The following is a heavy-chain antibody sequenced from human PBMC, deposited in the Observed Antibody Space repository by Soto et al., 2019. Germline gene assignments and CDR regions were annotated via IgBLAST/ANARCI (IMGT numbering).Heavy chain of an antibody. CDR3: AQINWNYAGDN. Sequence: QITLKESGPTVVKPTQTLTLTCTFSGFSLTTSAVGVGWIRQPPGKALEWLALIYWDDDKRYSPSLKSRLTITTDTSKNQVVLTMTNMDPVDTGTYYCAQINWNYAGDNWGQGTLVTVSS. D-gene: IGHD1-7*01. CDR2: IYWDDDK. CDR1: GFSLTTSAVG. V-gene: IGHV2-5*02. J-gene: IGHJ4*02.